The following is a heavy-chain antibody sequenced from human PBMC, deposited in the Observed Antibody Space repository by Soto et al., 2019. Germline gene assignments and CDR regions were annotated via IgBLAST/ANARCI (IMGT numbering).Heavy chain of an antibody. D-gene: IGHD2-15*01. J-gene: IGHJ5*02. Sequence: PSETLSLTCTVSGGSITTYYWSWIRQPPGKGLEWIGYLYYSGSTNYNPSLKSRVTISVDTSKNQFSLKLSSVTAADTAVYYCARGNCSGGSCYSRSFNPWGQGALVTVSS. CDR2: LYYSGST. V-gene: IGHV4-59*08. CDR3: ARGNCSGGSCYSRSFNP. CDR1: GGSITTYY.